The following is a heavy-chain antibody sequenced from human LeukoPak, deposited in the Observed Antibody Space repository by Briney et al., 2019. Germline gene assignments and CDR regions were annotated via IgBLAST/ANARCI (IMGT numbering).Heavy chain of an antibody. CDR3: ARVGSGYVVIDY. V-gene: IGHV4-38-2*01. Sequence: PSETLSLTCAVSGYSISSGYYWGWIRQPPGKALEWIGSIYHSGSTYYNPSLKSRVTISVDTSKNQFSLKLSSVTAADTAVYYCARVGSGYVVIDYWGQGTLVTVSS. D-gene: IGHD3-22*01. CDR1: GYSISSGYY. J-gene: IGHJ4*02. CDR2: IYHSGST.